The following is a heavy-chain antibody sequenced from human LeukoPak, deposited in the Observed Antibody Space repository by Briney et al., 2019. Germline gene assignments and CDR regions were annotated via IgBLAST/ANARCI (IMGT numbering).Heavy chain of an antibody. J-gene: IGHJ4*02. CDR2: INSDGSNT. V-gene: IGHV3-74*01. D-gene: IGHD2-2*01. Sequence: QTGGSLRLSCAASGFTFSNYYMHWVRQAPGKGLVWVSHINSDGSNTNYADSVKGRFTISRDNAKNTLYLQMNSLRVEDTAVYYCGRGELPAAVDCWGQGTLVTVSA. CDR3: GRGELPAAVDC. CDR1: GFTFSNYY.